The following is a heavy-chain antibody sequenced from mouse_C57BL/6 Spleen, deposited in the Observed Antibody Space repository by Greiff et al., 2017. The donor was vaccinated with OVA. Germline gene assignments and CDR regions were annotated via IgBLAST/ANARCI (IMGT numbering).Heavy chain of an antibody. D-gene: IGHD1-1*01. CDR2: IYPGSGST. Sequence: VQLQQPGAELVKPGASVKMSCKASGYTFTSYWITWVKQRPGQGLEWIGDIYPGSGSTNYNEKFKSKATLTVDTSSSTAYMQLSSLTSEDSAVYYSARYDTPCYYGSSEWYFDVWGKGTTVTVSS. V-gene: IGHV1-55*01. CDR3: ARYDTPCYYGSSEWYFDV. J-gene: IGHJ1*03. CDR1: GYTFTSYW.